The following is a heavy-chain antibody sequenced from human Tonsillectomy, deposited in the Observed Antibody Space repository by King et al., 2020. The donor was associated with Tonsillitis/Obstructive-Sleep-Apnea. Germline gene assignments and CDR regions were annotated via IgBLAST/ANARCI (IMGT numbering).Heavy chain of an antibody. CDR1: GFTFSDYY. CDR2: IISSSSDT. D-gene: IGHD3-3*01. V-gene: IGHV3-11*05. Sequence: VQLVESGGGLVKPGGSLRLSCAASGFTFSDYYMSWIRQAPGKGLEWVSYIISSSSDTNYADSVKGRFTISRDNAKNSLSLQMNSLRAEDTAVYYCARSYYDFWSGKYYYYYYMDVWGKGTTVTVSS. J-gene: IGHJ6*03. CDR3: ARSYYDFWSGKYYYYYYMDV.